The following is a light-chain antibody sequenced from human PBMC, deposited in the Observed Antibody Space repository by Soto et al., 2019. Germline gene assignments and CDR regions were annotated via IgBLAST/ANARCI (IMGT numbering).Light chain of an antibody. CDR3: SSYAGYSTSVV. CDR2: EAN. CDR1: SSDVGSYNL. J-gene: IGLJ2*01. V-gene: IGLV2-23*01. Sequence: QSVLTQPASVSGSPGQSITISCTGTSSDVGSYNLVSWYQQHPGKAPKLMIYEANKRPSGVSNRFSGSKSGNTASLTISGLQPEVEAEYHCSSYAGYSTSVVFGGGTKVTVL.